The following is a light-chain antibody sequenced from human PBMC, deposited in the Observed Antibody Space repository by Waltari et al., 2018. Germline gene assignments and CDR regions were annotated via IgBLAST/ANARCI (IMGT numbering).Light chain of an antibody. V-gene: IGKV3D-20*01. CDR2: DAS. Sequence: EIVLTQSPATLSLSPGERGTLSCGASQTVSSNYLAWYQHKPGLAPRLLIYDASGRPTGIPERFSGSGSGTDFTLTINRLEPEDFAVYYCQQYGNSPFTFGGGTKVDIK. J-gene: IGKJ4*01. CDR3: QQYGNSPFT. CDR1: QTVSSNY.